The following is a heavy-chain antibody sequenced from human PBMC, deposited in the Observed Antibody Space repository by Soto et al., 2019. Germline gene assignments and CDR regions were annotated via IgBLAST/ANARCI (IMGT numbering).Heavy chain of an antibody. J-gene: IGHJ4*02. CDR3: ARDGRSSSYDF. D-gene: IGHD6-13*01. CDR1: GGTFSTYG. V-gene: IGHV1-69*18. CDR2: IIPNFGTP. Sequence: QVQLVQSGAEVKKPGSSVKVSCKSSGGTFSTYGINWVRQAPGQGLEWMGMIIPNFGTPTYAQKFRGRVSITADDSTSSAYMELSSLTSDDPAFYYCARDGRSSSYDFWGQWTLVTVSS.